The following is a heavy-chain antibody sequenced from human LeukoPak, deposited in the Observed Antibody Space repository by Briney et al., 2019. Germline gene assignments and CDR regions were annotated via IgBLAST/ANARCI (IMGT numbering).Heavy chain of an antibody. J-gene: IGHJ5*02. CDR1: GGSISSYY. CDR2: IYYSGST. Sequence: PSETLSLTCTVSGGSISSYYWSWIRQPPGKGLEWIGYIYYSGSTNYNPSLKSRVTISVDTSKNQFSLKLSSVTAADTAVYYCARDLYSSSWGGRLDPWGQGTLVTVSS. V-gene: IGHV4-59*01. CDR3: ARDLYSSSWGGRLDP. D-gene: IGHD6-13*01.